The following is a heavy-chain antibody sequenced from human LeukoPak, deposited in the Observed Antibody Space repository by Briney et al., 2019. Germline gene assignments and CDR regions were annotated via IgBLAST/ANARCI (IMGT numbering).Heavy chain of an antibody. V-gene: IGHV5-51*01. CDR1: GYSFTSYW. J-gene: IGHJ6*02. CDR3: ARQRDYYDTSPYGMDV. CDR2: IYPGDSDT. Sequence: GESLKISCKGSGYSFTSYWIGWVRQMPGKGLEWMGIIYPGDSDTRYSPSFQGQVTISTDKSISTAYLQWSSLKASDTAMYYCARQRDYYDTSPYGMDVWGQGTTVTVSS. D-gene: IGHD3-22*01.